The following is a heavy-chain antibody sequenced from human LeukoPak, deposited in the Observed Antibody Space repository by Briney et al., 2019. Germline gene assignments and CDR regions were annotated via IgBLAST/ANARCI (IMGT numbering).Heavy chain of an antibody. V-gene: IGHV4-39*07. CDR2: INHSGST. CDR3: ARSKHDYGDYFGY. J-gene: IGHJ4*02. D-gene: IGHD4-17*01. Sequence: SETLSLTCTVSGGSISSSTYYWGWIRQPPGKGLEWIGEINHSGSTNYNPSLKSRVTISVDTSKNQFSLKLSSVTAADTAVYYCARSKHDYGDYFGYWGQGTLVTVSS. CDR1: GGSISSSTYY.